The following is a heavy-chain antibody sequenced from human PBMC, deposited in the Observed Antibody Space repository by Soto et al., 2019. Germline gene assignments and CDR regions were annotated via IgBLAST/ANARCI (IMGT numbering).Heavy chain of an antibody. J-gene: IGHJ4*02. CDR3: ARHGYTSGRTYFDY. CDR1: GGSISSSSYY. V-gene: IGHV4-39*01. CDR2: IYYSGST. D-gene: IGHD6-19*01. Sequence: PSETLSLTCPVSGGSISSSSYYWGWIRQPPGKGLEWIGSIYYSGSTYYNPSLKSRVTISVDTSKNQFSLKLSSVTAADTAVYYCARHGYTSGRTYFDYWGQGTLVTSPQ.